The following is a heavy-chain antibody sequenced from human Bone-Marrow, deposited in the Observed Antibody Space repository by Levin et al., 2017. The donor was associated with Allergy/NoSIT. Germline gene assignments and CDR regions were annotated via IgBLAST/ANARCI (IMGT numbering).Heavy chain of an antibody. CDR3: ARPDRTLDYSGYYPFDF. CDR1: GFTFKDYA. D-gene: IGHD3-22*01. J-gene: IGHJ4*02. Sequence: PGGSLRLSCAASGFTFKDYAMHWVRQAPGKGLEWIGVISFDGRQKEYSDSVRGRFTISRDNSKDTLYLQLNSLTPEDTCVYYCARPDRTLDYSGYYPFDFWGQGTPVIVSS. V-gene: IGHV3-30-3*02. CDR2: ISFDGRQK.